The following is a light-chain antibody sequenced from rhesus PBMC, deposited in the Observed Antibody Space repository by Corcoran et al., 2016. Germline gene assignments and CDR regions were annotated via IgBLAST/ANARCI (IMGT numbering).Light chain of an antibody. J-gene: IGKJ4*01. V-gene: IGKV1-66*01. CDR1: QGINHY. Sequence: SASVGDSVTITCRASQGINHYLSWYQQKPGKAPKPLISYASTLEAGVPSRFSGSGSGIEYILTISSLQPEDIATYYCQQYNDSPPTFGGGTKVEIK. CDR3: QQYNDSPPT. CDR2: YAS.